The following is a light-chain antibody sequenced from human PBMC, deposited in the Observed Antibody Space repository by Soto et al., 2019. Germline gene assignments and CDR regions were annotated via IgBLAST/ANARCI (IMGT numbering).Light chain of an antibody. CDR2: DVS. CDR3: CSYAGSYTSYV. CDR1: SSDVGGYNY. J-gene: IGLJ1*01. Sequence: QSVLTQPRSVSGSPGQSVTISCTGTSSDVGGYNYVSWYQQHPGKAPKLMIYDVSKRPSGVPDRFSGSKSGSTASLTISGLQAEDEADYYCCSYAGSYTSYVFGTGTKVTVL. V-gene: IGLV2-11*01.